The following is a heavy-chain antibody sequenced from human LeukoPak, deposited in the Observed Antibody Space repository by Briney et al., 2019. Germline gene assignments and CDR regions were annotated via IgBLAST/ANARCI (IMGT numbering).Heavy chain of an antibody. CDR2: ISYDGSNK. D-gene: IGHD5-18*01. CDR1: GFTFSSYA. CDR3: AKETVDTAMVGYYYYYYGMDV. J-gene: IGHJ6*02. V-gene: IGHV3-30*04. Sequence: GGSLRLSCAASGFTFSSYAMHWVRQAPGKGLEWVAVISYDGSNKYYADSVKGRFTISRDNSKNTLYLQMNSLRAEDTAVYYCAKETVDTAMVGYYYYYYGMDVWGQGTTVTVSS.